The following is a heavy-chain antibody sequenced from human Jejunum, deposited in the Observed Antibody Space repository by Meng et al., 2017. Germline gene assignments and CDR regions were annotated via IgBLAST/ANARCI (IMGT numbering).Heavy chain of an antibody. CDR1: GYTFTKYA. J-gene: IGHJ4*02. V-gene: IGHV7-4-1*02. Sequence: VQPVKSGSELKRHGESVKAYCKYSGYTFTKYAINWVRQAPGQGLQRMGRINNNTGKQTYAQDFTGRFVFSLDTSVTTAYLEISSLEAEDTATYYCAREMYSYGYYDYWGQGTLVTVSS. CDR2: INNNTGKQ. CDR3: AREMYSYGYYDY. D-gene: IGHD5-18*01.